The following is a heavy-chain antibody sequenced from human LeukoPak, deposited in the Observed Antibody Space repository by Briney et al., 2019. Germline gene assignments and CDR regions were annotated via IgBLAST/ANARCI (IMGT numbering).Heavy chain of an antibody. CDR1: GFSFSNYG. Sequence: GGSLRLSCAATGFSFSNYGMHWVRQAPGKGLEWVTFIRYGGRSQYYADSVKGRFTSSRDNSKNTLYLQMNSLRAEDTGVYYCAKGDSSSLTDYWGQGTLVTVSS. J-gene: IGHJ4*02. D-gene: IGHD6-19*01. CDR2: IRYGGRSQ. V-gene: IGHV3-30*02. CDR3: AKGDSSSLTDY.